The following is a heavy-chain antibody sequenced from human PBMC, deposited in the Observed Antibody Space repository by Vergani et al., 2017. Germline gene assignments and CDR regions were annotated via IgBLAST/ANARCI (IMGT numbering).Heavy chain of an antibody. D-gene: IGHD3-10*01. J-gene: IGHJ4*02. CDR3: ARLPRGLRGMSLEY. CDR1: GYTFTNYW. Sequence: EVRLVQSGPEVKKPGESVKISCETSGYTFTNYWVAWVSQRPGKGLEWMGLIFPGDADTRYSPSFEGQVTISADTSTSTAYVQWPSLKASDTAVYFCARLPRGLRGMSLEYWGQGTLVTGSS. CDR2: IFPGDADT. V-gene: IGHV5-51*01.